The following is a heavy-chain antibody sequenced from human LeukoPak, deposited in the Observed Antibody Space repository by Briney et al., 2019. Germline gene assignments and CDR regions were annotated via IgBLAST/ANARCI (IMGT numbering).Heavy chain of an antibody. CDR3: ARAPLGLIVVVPAAIGERYYYYYYMDV. CDR1: GYTFTSYD. J-gene: IGHJ6*03. D-gene: IGHD2-2*02. Sequence: GASVKVSCKASGYTFTSYDINWVRQATGQGLAWMGWMNHNKGNTGYAQKFQGRVTITRNTTISTAYIELSSLRSEDTAVYYCARAPLGLIVVVPAAIGERYYYYYYMDVWGKGTTVTVSS. CDR2: MNHNKGNT. V-gene: IGHV1-8*03.